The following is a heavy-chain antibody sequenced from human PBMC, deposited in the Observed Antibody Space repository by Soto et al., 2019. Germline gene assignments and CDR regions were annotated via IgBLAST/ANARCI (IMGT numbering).Heavy chain of an antibody. Sequence: SETLSLTCTVSGGSISSGGYYWSWIRQHPGKGLEWIGYIYYSGSTYYNPSLKSRVTISVDTSKNQFSLKLSSVTAADTAVYYCASDASGYRTRYYYGMDVWGQGTTVTVSS. D-gene: IGHD5-12*01. CDR2: IYYSGST. J-gene: IGHJ6*02. CDR3: ASDASGYRTRYYYGMDV. V-gene: IGHV4-31*03. CDR1: GGSISSGGYY.